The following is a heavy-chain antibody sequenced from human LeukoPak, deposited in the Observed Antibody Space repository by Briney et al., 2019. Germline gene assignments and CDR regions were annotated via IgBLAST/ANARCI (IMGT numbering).Heavy chain of an antibody. J-gene: IGHJ6*03. CDR1: GFTFSSYE. CDR3: AREGGYSGYLYYYYYYMDV. CDR2: ISSSGSTI. D-gene: IGHD5-12*01. V-gene: IGHV3-48*03. Sequence: GGSLRLSCAASGFTFSSYEMNWVRQAPGKGLDWVSYISSSGSTIYYADSVKGRFTISRDNAKNSLYLQMNSLRAEDTAVYYCAREGGYSGYLYYYYYYMDVWGKGTTVTISS.